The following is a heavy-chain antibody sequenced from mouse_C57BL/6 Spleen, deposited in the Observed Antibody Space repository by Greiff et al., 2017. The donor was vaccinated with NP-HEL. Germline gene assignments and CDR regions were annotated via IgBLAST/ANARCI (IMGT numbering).Heavy chain of an antibody. J-gene: IGHJ1*03. CDR1: GFNIKNTY. V-gene: IGHV14-3*01. CDR3: ARSGFITTVVATRYFDV. CDR2: IDPANGNT. Sequence: VQLKESVAELVRPGASVKLSCTASGFNIKNTYMHWVKQRPEQGLEWIGRIDPANGNTKYAPKFQGKATITADTSSNTAYLQLSSLTSEDTAIYYCARSGFITTVVATRYFDVWGTGTTVTVSS. D-gene: IGHD1-1*01.